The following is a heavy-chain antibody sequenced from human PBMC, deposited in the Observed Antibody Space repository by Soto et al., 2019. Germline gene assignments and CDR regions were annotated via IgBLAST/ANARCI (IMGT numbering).Heavy chain of an antibody. Sequence: QVQLQESGPGLVKPSETLSLTCTVSGGSVSSGSYYWSCIRQPPGKGVEWIGYIYYSGSTNYNPSLRSRVTISVATSKNQFSLKLSSVTAADTAVYYCASSGYSYDSSGYYVPDYWGQGTLVTVSS. D-gene: IGHD3-22*01. CDR1: GGSVSSGSYY. CDR3: ASSGYSYDSSGYYVPDY. J-gene: IGHJ4*02. V-gene: IGHV4-61*01. CDR2: IYYSGST.